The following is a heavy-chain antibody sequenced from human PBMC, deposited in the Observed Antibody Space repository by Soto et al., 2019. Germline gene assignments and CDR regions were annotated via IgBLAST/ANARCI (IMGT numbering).Heavy chain of an antibody. CDR1: GDRVSSNSAA. CDR2: TYYRSKWYN. V-gene: IGHV6-1*01. D-gene: IGHD1-7*01. J-gene: IGHJ6*02. Sequence: SQTLSLTCAISGDRVSSNSAAWNWIRQSPSRGLEWLGRTYYRSKWYNDYAVSVKSRITINPDTSKNQFSLQLNSVTPEDTAVYYCARVRTGTNGYYYYYYGMDVWGQGTTVTVSS. CDR3: ARVRTGTNGYYYYYYGMDV.